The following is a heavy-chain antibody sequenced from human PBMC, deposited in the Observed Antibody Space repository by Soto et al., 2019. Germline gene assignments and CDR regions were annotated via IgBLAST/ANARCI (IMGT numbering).Heavy chain of an antibody. CDR2: ISRDGNFE. CDR3: AKVGGLLAVGTFRKHPIDF. CDR1: GFTFISYS. J-gene: IGHJ4*01. Sequence: QVQLVESGGGVVQPGNSLRLSCVASGFTFISYSMHWVRQAPGKGLEWVAVISRDGNFEFYEDSVKGRFTISRDNSKNTQFLHLNNLRAEDTAIYSCAKVGGLLAVGTFRKHPIDFWGHGTHVTVSS. V-gene: IGHV3-30*18. D-gene: IGHD3-16*02.